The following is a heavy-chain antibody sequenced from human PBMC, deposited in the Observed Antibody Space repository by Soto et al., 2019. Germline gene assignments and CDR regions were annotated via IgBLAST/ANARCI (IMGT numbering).Heavy chain of an antibody. D-gene: IGHD6-19*01. Sequence: QVQLQESGPGLVKPSQTLSLTCTVSGGSISSRDYYWSWIGQHPGKGLEWIGYIDYRGSAYDNPSLKSRVTISVDTSKNQFSLKVTSVTAADTAVYYCAREVSPNSRGWYTVMVRWFDPWGQGTLVTVSS. V-gene: IGHV4-31*03. CDR3: AREVSPNSRGWYTVMVRWFDP. CDR2: IDYRGSA. CDR1: GGSISSRDYY. J-gene: IGHJ5*02.